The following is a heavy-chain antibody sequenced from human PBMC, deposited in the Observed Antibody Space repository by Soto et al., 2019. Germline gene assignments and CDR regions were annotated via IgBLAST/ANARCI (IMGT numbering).Heavy chain of an antibody. Sequence: ASVKVSCKASGYSFSTYVFHWVRQAPGQGLEWMGWINADNGNTKSSQKFQDRVTISRDTSASIAYMELSSLRSEDTAVYYCASDRRDTARRDYHGMDVWGQGTTVTSP. D-gene: IGHD3-16*02. CDR3: ASDRRDTARRDYHGMDV. J-gene: IGHJ6*02. CDR2: INADNGNT. CDR1: GYSFSTYV. V-gene: IGHV1-3*01.